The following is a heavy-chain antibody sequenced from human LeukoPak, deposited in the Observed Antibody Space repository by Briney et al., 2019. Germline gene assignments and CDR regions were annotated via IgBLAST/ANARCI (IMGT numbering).Heavy chain of an antibody. CDR1: GFTFSRFA. D-gene: IGHD4-17*01. V-gene: IGHV3-23*01. J-gene: IGHJ3*02. CDR3: ASRYIYGDFGRLDTFDI. CDR2: ISNSGDKT. Sequence: GGSLRLSCAVSGFTFSRFAMSWVRQAPGKGLEWVSSISNSGDKTFYADSVKGRFTISRDNSKNTLYLQMNSQRAEDTAVYYCASRYIYGDFGRLDTFDIWGQGTMVTVS.